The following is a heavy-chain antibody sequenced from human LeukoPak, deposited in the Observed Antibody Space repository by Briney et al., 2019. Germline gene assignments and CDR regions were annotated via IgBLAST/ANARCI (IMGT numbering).Heavy chain of an antibody. Sequence: ASVKVSCKASGYTFTSYGISWVRQATGQGLEWMGWINPNSGGTNYAQKFQGWVTMTRDTSISTAYMELSRLRSDDTAVYYCARGYGDFDFDYWGQGTLVTVSS. V-gene: IGHV1-2*04. CDR1: GYTFTSYG. J-gene: IGHJ4*02. CDR2: INPNSGGT. CDR3: ARGYGDFDFDY. D-gene: IGHD4-17*01.